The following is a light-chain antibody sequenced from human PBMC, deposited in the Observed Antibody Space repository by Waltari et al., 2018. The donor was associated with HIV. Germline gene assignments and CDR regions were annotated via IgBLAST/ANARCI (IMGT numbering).Light chain of an antibody. Sequence: QSALTQPAPVSGSPGQSITIPCTETSGDVYNYNLFPRYQQYTGRAPKLLIYEVTKRPSGVSNRFSGSKSGNTASLTISDLQAEDEAKYYCCSYGNSGTFVLFGGGTRVTV. J-gene: IGLJ2*01. CDR3: CSYGNSGTFVL. CDR1: SGDVYNYNL. V-gene: IGLV2-23*02. CDR2: EVT.